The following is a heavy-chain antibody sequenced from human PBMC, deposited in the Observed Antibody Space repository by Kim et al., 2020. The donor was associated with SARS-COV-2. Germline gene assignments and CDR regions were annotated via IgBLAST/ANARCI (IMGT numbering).Heavy chain of an antibody. CDR2: INPNSGGT. Sequence: ASVKVSCKASGYTFTGYYMHWVRQAPGQGLEWMGRINPNSGGTNYAQKFQGRVTMTRDTSISTAYMELSRLRSDDTVVYYCARGARVRGVTNPNWFDPWGQGTLVTVSS. CDR1: GYTFTGYY. D-gene: IGHD3-10*01. J-gene: IGHJ5*02. V-gene: IGHV1-2*05. CDR3: ARGARVRGVTNPNWFDP.